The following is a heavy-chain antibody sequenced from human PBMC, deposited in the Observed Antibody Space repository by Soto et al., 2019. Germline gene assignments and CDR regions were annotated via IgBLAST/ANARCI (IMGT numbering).Heavy chain of an antibody. CDR2: IYYSGST. Sequence: SETLSLTCTVSGGSISSSSYYWGWIRQPPGKGLEWIGSIYYSGSTYYNPSLKSRVTISVDTSKNQFSLKLSSVTAADTAVYYCAREDVYCSSTSCYRGGVDYWGQGTLVTVSS. V-gene: IGHV4-39*02. J-gene: IGHJ4*02. D-gene: IGHD2-2*01. CDR1: GGSISSSSYY. CDR3: AREDVYCSSTSCYRGGVDY.